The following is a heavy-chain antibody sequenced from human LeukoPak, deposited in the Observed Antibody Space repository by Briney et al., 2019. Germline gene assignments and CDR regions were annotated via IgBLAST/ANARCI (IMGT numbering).Heavy chain of an antibody. Sequence: PGGSLRLSYTVSGIFCTVAWMSWVGQSPGKGLVCVGCINSNSDGGPTDYGAPVKGRFIISRDDARNTLYLEMNSLQSKDTGMYYCTRDISAVAHDYWGQGTLVAASS. CDR2: INSNSDGGPT. CDR1: GIFCTVAW. V-gene: IGHV3-15*01. J-gene: IGHJ4*02. D-gene: IGHD6-13*01. CDR3: TRDISAVAHDY.